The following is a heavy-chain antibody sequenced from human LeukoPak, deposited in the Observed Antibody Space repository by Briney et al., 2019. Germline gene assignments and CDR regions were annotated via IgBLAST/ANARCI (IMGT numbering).Heavy chain of an antibody. J-gene: IGHJ6*02. V-gene: IGHV3-33*08. CDR1: GFTVSSYA. CDR2: IWYDGSNK. Sequence: GGSLRLSCAASGFTVSSYAMHWVRQAPGKGLEWVTFIWYDGSNKYYADSVKGRFTTSRDNSKNTLYLQMNSLRAEDTAVYYCARDTSYGMDVWGQGTTVTVSS. CDR3: ARDTSYGMDV.